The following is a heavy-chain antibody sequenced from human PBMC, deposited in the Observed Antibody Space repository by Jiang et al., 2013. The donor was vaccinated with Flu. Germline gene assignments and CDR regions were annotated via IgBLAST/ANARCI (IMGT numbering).Heavy chain of an antibody. CDR1: GFSFSYYG. CDR2: LWHDGSNK. D-gene: IGHD3-9*01. Sequence: QLVESGGGVVQPGGSLRLSCAASGFSFSYYGMHWVRQSPGKGLEWVASLWHDGSNKFYADSVRGRFTISRDNSKNTLYLQMNSLRREDXAVYSCATLRGSTYDTFLADYWGQGTLVTVSS. CDR3: ATLRGSTYDTFLADY. J-gene: IGHJ4*02. V-gene: IGHV3-30*02.